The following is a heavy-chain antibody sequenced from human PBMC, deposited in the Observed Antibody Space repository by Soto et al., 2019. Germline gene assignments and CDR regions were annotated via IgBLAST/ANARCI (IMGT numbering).Heavy chain of an antibody. V-gene: IGHV3-33*01. CDR1: GFTFSSYG. Sequence: QVQLVESGGGVVQPGRSLRLSCAASGFTFSSYGMHWVRKAPGKGLEWVAVIWYDGSNKYYADSVKGRFTISRDNPKNTLYLQMNSLRAEDTAVYYCARDDYGSGSYPYYYGMDVWGQGTTVTVSS. J-gene: IGHJ6*02. CDR3: ARDDYGSGSYPYYYGMDV. D-gene: IGHD3-10*01. CDR2: IWYDGSNK.